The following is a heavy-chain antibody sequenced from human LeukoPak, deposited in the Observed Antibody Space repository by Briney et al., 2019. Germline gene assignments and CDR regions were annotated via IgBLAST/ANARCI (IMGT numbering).Heavy chain of an antibody. V-gene: IGHV1-2*04. CDR2: ISPNSGGT. CDR1: GYTFTGYY. J-gene: IGHJ6*02. Sequence: ASVKVSCKASGYTFTGYYMHWVRQAPGQGLEWMGWISPNSGGTNYAQKFQGWVTMTRDTSISTAYMELSRLRSDDTAVYYCARGGSSWYGGDYYGMDVWGQGTTVTVSS. CDR3: ARGGSSWYGGDYYGMDV. D-gene: IGHD6-13*01.